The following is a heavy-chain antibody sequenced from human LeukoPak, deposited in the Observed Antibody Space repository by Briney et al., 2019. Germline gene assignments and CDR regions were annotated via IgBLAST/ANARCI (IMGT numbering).Heavy chain of an antibody. D-gene: IGHD2/OR15-2a*01. J-gene: IGHJ6*04. CDR1: GGTFSSYA. Sequence: SVKVFCKASGGTFSSYAISWVRQAPGQGLEWMGGIIPIFGTANYAQKFQGRVTITADESTSTAYMELSSLRSEDTAVYYCARDNRPYYYYYGMDVWGKGTTVTVSS. CDR2: IIPIFGTA. CDR3: ARDNRPYYYYYGMDV. V-gene: IGHV1-69*01.